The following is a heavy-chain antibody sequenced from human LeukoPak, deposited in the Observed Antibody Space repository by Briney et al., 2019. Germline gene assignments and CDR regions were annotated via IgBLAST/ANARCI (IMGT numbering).Heavy chain of an antibody. V-gene: IGHV4-39*01. CDR3: ARLGLWFGELGPTYYFDY. Sequence: SETLSLTCTVSGGSISSSSYYWGWIRQPPGKGLEWIGSIYYSGSTYYNPSLKSRVTISVDTSKNQFSLKLSSVTAADTAVYCCARLGLWFGELGPTYYFDYWGQGTLVTVSS. J-gene: IGHJ4*02. CDR1: GGSISSSSYY. D-gene: IGHD3-10*01. CDR2: IYYSGST.